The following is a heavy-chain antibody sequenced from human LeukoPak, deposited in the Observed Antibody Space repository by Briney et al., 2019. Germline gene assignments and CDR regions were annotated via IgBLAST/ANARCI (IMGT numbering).Heavy chain of an antibody. D-gene: IGHD3-9*01. Sequence: GRSLRLSCAASGFTFSSHAMNWVRQAPGKGLEWMAVISYDGSTQYYADSVKGRFTISRDNSKNTVYLRMNSLRAEDTAVYFCARLTSRSGFDYWGQGTLVTVSS. CDR1: GFTFSSHA. CDR2: ISYDGSTQ. J-gene: IGHJ4*02. V-gene: IGHV3-30*01. CDR3: ARLTSRSGFDY.